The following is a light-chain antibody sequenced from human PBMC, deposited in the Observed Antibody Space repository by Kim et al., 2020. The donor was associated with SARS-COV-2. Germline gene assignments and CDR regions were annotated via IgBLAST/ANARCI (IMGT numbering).Light chain of an antibody. CDR3: QQYGNSLT. Sequence: LCPRERAALSCRASQTVSSSYLAWYQQKPGQAPRLLIYGAFSRATGIPDRFSGSGSGTDFTLTLSRLEPEDFAVYYCQQYGNSLTFGGGTKVDIK. CDR2: GAF. V-gene: IGKV3-20*01. CDR1: QTVSSSY. J-gene: IGKJ4*01.